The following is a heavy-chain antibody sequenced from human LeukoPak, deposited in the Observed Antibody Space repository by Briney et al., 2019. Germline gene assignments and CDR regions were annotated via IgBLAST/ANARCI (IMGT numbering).Heavy chain of an antibody. CDR3: ARSGYITGWYFLSVPFDY. Sequence: GGSLRLSCGASGFTFDDYWMSWVRQAPGQGLEWVANINQDGSEKYYLDSAKGRFTISRDNARNSLYLQVNSLRAEDTAVYYCARSGYITGWYFLSVPFDYWGQGTLVTVSS. CDR2: INQDGSEK. J-gene: IGHJ4*02. CDR1: GFTFDDYW. D-gene: IGHD6-19*01. V-gene: IGHV3-7*01.